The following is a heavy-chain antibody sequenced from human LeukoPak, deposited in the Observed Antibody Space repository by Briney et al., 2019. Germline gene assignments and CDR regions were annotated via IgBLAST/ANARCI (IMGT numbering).Heavy chain of an antibody. CDR3: ALVVVVAATGAFDI. Sequence: PGGSLRLSCAASGFTFSTYDMHWVRQVPGKGLEWVSGIGTAGDTYYADSIKGRFTFSRENAKNSLFLQMNGLRVGDTAVYYCALVVVVAATGAFDIWGQGTMVTVSS. CDR2: IGTAGDT. V-gene: IGHV3-13*01. CDR1: GFTFSTYD. J-gene: IGHJ3*02. D-gene: IGHD2-15*01.